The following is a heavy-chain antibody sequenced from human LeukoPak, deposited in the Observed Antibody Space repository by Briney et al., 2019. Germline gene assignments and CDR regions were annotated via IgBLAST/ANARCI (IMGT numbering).Heavy chain of an antibody. J-gene: IGHJ6*02. CDR2: VYYSGST. CDR3: ARDVLLYGSESNYKPYYHYGMDV. V-gene: IGHV4-59*01. Sequence: PSETLSLTCAVYGGSFSGYYWSWIRQPPGKGLEWIGYVYYSGSTSYNPSLKSRVTISVDTSKNQFSLNLSSVTAADTAVYYCARDVLLYGSESNYKPYYHYGMDVWGQGTTVTVSS. CDR1: GGSFSGYY. D-gene: IGHD3-10*01.